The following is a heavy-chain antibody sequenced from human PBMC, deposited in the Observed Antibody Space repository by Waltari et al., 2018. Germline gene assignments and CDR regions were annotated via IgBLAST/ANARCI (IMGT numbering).Heavy chain of an antibody. CDR1: GGSFNDYS. Sequence: QVQIHQWGAGLLRPWENMSLTCAVSGGSFNDYSWSWVRQHPGKGLEWIGQINHSGDTDYNPSLMIRVSMSVDTAKKQVSLKLTSVTAADTAMYYCGNLARWGQGTRVTVSS. J-gene: IGHJ3*01. D-gene: IGHD1-1*01. V-gene: IGHV4-34*01. CDR3: GNLAR. CDR2: INHSGDT.